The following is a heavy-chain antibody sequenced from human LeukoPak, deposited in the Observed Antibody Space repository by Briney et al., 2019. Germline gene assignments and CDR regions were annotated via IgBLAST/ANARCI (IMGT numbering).Heavy chain of an antibody. J-gene: IGHJ3*02. Sequence: ASVKVSCKASGYTFTSYYMHWVRQAPGQGLEWMGIINPSGGSTSYAQKFQGRVTMPRDMSTSTVYMELSSLRSEDTAVYYCARDRGGDYYDSSGYYRDAFDIWGQGTMVTVSS. V-gene: IGHV1-46*01. CDR3: ARDRGGDYYDSSGYYRDAFDI. CDR1: GYTFTSYY. CDR2: INPSGGST. D-gene: IGHD3-22*01.